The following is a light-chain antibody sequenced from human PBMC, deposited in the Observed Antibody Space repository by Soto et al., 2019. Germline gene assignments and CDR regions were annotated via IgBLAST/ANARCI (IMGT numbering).Light chain of an antibody. V-gene: IGKV3-15*01. CDR3: QQYDNWPLT. CDR2: GAS. Sequence: EIVMTQSPATLSVSPGERATLSCRASQSVNSNLAWYQRKPGQAPRLLIYGASTRATGVPARFSGSGSGTDFTLTISSLQSEDFAVYYCQQYDNWPLTFGGGTKVEIK. J-gene: IGKJ4*01. CDR1: QSVNSN.